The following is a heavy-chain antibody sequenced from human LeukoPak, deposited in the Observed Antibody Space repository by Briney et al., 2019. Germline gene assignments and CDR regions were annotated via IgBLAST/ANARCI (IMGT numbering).Heavy chain of an antibody. CDR2: ISSSGRST. J-gene: IGHJ4*02. CDR3: ARDPDCSGGRCSERGLDY. CDR1: GFTLGDYE. Sequence: GGSMRLSCAASGFTLGDYEMNWIRQAPGKGLEWVAYISSSGRSTYYADSVKGRFTISRDNTKNSLYLQMDSLRAEDTAVYYCARDPDCSGGRCSERGLDYWGQGTLVTVSS. V-gene: IGHV3-48*03. D-gene: IGHD2-15*01.